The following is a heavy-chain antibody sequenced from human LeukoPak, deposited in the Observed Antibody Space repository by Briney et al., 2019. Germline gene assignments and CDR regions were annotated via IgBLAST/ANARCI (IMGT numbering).Heavy chain of an antibody. J-gene: IGHJ4*02. CDR1: GYTFTGYY. Sequence: ASVKVSCKASGYTFTGYYLHWVRQAPGQGLELMGCVNPNSGVTNYAQKFQGRVTLTRDTSITTAYMELSRLNSEDPAVYYCARDVSRSRDYWGQGTLVTVSS. V-gene: IGHV1-2*02. CDR3: ARDVSRSRDY. D-gene: IGHD2-8*01. CDR2: VNPNSGVT.